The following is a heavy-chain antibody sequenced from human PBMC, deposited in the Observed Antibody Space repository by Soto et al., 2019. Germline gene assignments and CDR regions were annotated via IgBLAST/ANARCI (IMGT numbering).Heavy chain of an antibody. Sequence: PSETLSLTCTVSGGSISSSSYYWGWIRQPPGKGLEWIGSIYYSGSTYYNPSLKSRVTISVDTSKNQFSLKLSSVTAADTAVYYCARQQWLHDYFAYWGQGTLVTVSS. CDR2: IYYSGST. D-gene: IGHD6-19*01. V-gene: IGHV4-39*01. CDR1: GGSISSSSYY. J-gene: IGHJ4*02. CDR3: ARQQWLHDYFAY.